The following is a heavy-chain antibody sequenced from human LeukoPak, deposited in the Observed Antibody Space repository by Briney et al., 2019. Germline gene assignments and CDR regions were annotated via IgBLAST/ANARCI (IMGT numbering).Heavy chain of an antibody. D-gene: IGHD6-19*01. V-gene: IGHV4-59*08. CDR1: GGSMNSNY. Sequence: SETLSLTCTVSGGSMNSNYWSWIRQPPGRGLEWIGYIYYSGNTNSSPSLGSRVTMSLDASKNQFSLKVNSVTAADTAIYYCASTRRAAVAGRFDSWGQGTLVTVSS. CDR2: IYYSGNT. J-gene: IGHJ4*02. CDR3: ASTRRAAVAGRFDS.